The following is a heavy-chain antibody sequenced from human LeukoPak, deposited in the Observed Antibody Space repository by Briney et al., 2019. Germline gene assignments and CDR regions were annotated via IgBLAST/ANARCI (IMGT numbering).Heavy chain of an antibody. V-gene: IGHV1-24*01. CDR1: GYTLTELS. J-gene: IGHJ4*02. CDR3: ATVGANYHDSSGYPYFDY. CDR2: FDPEDGET. Sequence: ASVKVSCKVSGYTLTELSMHWVRQAPGKGLEWMGGFDPEDGETIYAQKFQGRVTMTEDTSTDTAYMELSSLRSEDTAVYYCATVGANYHDSSGYPYFDYWGQGTLVTVSS. D-gene: IGHD3-22*01.